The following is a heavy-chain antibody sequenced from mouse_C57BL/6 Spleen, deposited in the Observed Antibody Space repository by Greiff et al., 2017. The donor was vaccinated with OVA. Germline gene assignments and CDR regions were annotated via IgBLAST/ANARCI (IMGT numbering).Heavy chain of an antibody. CDR3: ARYEDLRSNYLFAY. D-gene: IGHD2-5*01. V-gene: IGHV1-62-2*01. CDR2: FYPGSGSI. CDR1: GYTFTEYN. J-gene: IGHJ3*01. Sequence: VQLQQSGAELVKPGASVKLSCKASGYTFTEYNINWVKQRSGQGLEWIGWFYPGSGSITYNEKFKDKATLTADKSSSTVYMGLSSLTSEDSAVYFGARYEDLRSNYLFAYWGQGTLVTVSS.